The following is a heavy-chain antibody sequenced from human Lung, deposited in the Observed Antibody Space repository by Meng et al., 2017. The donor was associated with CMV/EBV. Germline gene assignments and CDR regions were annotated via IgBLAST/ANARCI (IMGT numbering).Heavy chain of an antibody. CDR2: ISYDGNN. CDR1: RFTFRTYA. CDR3: AREGPDYNSSYFDY. D-gene: IGHD2/OR15-2a*01. V-gene: IGHV3-30-3*01. J-gene: IGHJ4*02. Sequence: QVQLVESGGGVVRPGRYLRLSCAASRFTFRTYAMHWVRQAPGKGLEWMTIISYDGNNKYADSVKGRFTISRDNSKNTLYLQMNSLRTEDTAVYYCAREGPDYNSSYFDYWGQGTLVTVSS.